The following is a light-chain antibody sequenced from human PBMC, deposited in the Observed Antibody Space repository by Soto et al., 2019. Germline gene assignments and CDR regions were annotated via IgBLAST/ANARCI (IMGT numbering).Light chain of an antibody. CDR1: QSVSGR. V-gene: IGKV1-5*01. CDR3: QHYSGYTWT. J-gene: IGKJ1*01. Sequence: DFQVTQSPSTLSASVGDRVTISCRASQSVSGRLAWYQQRPGKAPKLLVYDASSLGSGVPSRFSGSGSGTEFTLTIFSLQLDDFETYFSQHYSGYTWTSGQGTKVDI. CDR2: DAS.